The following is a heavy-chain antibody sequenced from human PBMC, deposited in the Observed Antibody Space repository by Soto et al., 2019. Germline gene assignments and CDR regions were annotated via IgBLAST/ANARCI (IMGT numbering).Heavy chain of an antibody. Sequence: ASVKVSWKASGYTFTSYCICWVRQAPGQGLEWMGWISAYNGNTNYAQKLQGRVTMTTDTSTSTAYMELRRLRSDDTAVYYCARSVGAVAGDAFDIWGQGTMVTVSS. CDR2: ISAYNGNT. CDR3: ARSVGAVAGDAFDI. J-gene: IGHJ3*02. CDR1: GYTFTSYC. D-gene: IGHD6-19*01. V-gene: IGHV1-18*01.